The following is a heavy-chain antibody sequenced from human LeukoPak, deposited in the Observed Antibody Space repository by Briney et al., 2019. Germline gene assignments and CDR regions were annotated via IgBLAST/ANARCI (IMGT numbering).Heavy chain of an antibody. D-gene: IGHD3-10*01. V-gene: IGHV5-10-1*01. CDR2: IDPSDSYT. CDR1: GYSFTSYW. J-gene: IGHJ4*02. Sequence: PGGSLRISFQGSGYSFTSYWISLVRPMPGKGLGWMGRIDPSDSYTNYSPSFQGHVTISADKSISTAYLQWSSLKASDTAMYYCARHHRLTVLLWFGELDYWGQGTLVTVSS. CDR3: ARHHRLTVLLWFGELDY.